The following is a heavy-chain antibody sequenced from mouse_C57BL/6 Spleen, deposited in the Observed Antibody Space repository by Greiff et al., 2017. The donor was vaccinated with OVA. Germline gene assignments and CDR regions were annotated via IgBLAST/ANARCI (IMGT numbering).Heavy chain of an antibody. D-gene: IGHD4-1*02. Sequence: VQLQQPGAELVRPGSSVKLSCKASGYTFTSYWMDWVKQRPGQGLEWIGNIYPSDSETHYNQKFKDKATLTVDKSSSTAYMQLSSLTSEDSAVYYCARSNWDVRYYFDYWGQGTTLTVSS. CDR3: ARSNWDVRYYFDY. J-gene: IGHJ2*01. CDR2: IYPSDSET. V-gene: IGHV1-61*01. CDR1: GYTFTSYW.